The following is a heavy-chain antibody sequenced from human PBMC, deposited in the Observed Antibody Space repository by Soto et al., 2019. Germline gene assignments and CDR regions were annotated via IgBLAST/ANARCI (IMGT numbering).Heavy chain of an antibody. D-gene: IGHD6-19*01. CDR1: GFAFSSYS. CDR2: ITIRSSYI. J-gene: IGHJ4*02. Sequence: EVQLVESGGGLVKPGGSLRLSCAASGFAFSSYSMNWVRQVPGKGLEWVAFITIRSSYIYYADSVRCRFTISRDNAKNSLYLQMDGLRDEETAVYYCARDEGWLVLEYWGQGNLVNV. CDR3: ARDEGWLVLEY. V-gene: IGHV3-21*06.